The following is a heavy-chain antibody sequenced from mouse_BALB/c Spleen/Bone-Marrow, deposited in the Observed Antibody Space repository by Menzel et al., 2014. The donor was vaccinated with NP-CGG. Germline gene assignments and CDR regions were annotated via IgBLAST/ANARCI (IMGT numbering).Heavy chain of an antibody. J-gene: IGHJ4*01. Sequence: QVQLEESGPGLVAPPQSLSITCTVSGFSLTGYGVNWVRQPPGKGLEWLGMIWGDGRTDYNSALKSRLSISKDNSRSQVFLKMNSLQTDDTARYYCARHYGSNYYAMDYWGQGTSVTVSS. CDR1: GFSLTGYG. CDR2: IWGDGRT. CDR3: ARHYGSNYYAMDY. V-gene: IGHV2-6-7*01. D-gene: IGHD1-1*01.